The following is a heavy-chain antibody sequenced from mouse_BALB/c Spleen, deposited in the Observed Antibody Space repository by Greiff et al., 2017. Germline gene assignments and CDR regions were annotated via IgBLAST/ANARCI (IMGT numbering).Heavy chain of an antibody. CDR1: GFTFSSYA. CDR3: ARSDGYYNAMDY. CDR2: ISSGGSYT. D-gene: IGHD2-3*01. Sequence: EVHLVESGGGLVKPGGSLKLSCAASGFTFSSYAMSWVRQTPEKRLEWVATISSGGSYTYYPDSVKGRFTISRDNAKNTLYLQMSSLRSEDTAMYYCARSDGYYNAMDYWGQGTSVTVSS. V-gene: IGHV5-9-3*01. J-gene: IGHJ4*01.